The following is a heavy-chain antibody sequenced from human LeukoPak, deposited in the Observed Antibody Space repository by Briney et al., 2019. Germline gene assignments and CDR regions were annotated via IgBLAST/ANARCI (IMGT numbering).Heavy chain of an antibody. J-gene: IGHJ4*02. CDR3: ASVTWSDKLSDFDY. Sequence: ASVKVSCKASGYTFTGYYMHWVRQAPGQGLEWMGWIHPNNGGTNYARKFQDRVTMTRDTSITTVYMELSRLRSDDTAVYYCASVTWSDKLSDFDYWGQGTLVTVSS. D-gene: IGHD3-3*01. CDR1: GYTFTGYY. V-gene: IGHV1-2*02. CDR2: IHPNNGGT.